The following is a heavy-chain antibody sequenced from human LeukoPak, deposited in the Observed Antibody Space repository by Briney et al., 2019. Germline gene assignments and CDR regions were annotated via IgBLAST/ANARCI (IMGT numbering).Heavy chain of an antibody. V-gene: IGHV3-74*01. D-gene: IGHD1-7*01. J-gene: IGHJ4*02. CDR1: GFGFSSHW. Sequence: GGSLRLSCAASGFGFSSHWMHWVRQAPRKGLVWVSRSNSDGSVRNYADSVEGRFIISRDNAKNTLYLQMNSLRAEDTAVYYCATSRTFDYWGQGTLVTVSS. CDR3: ATSRTFDY. CDR2: SNSDGSVR.